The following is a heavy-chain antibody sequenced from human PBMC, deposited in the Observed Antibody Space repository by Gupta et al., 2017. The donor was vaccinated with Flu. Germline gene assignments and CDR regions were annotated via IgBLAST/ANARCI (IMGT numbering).Heavy chain of an antibody. CDR2: IWYDGSNK. J-gene: IGHJ4*02. CDR3: ARVHEDSLWFGDY. CDR1: GFTFSSYG. D-gene: IGHD3-10*01. V-gene: IGHV3-33*01. Sequence: QVQLVESGGGVVQPGRSLRLSCAASGFTFSSYGMHWVRQAPGKGLEWVAVIWYDGSNKYYADSVKGRFTISRDNSKNTLYLQMNSLRAEDTAVYYCARVHEDSLWFGDYWGQGTLVTVSS.